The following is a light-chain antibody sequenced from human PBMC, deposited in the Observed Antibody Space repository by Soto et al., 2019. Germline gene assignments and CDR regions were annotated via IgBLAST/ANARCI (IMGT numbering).Light chain of an antibody. CDR1: SRHSSYA. J-gene: IGLJ2*01. CDR2: LNSDGSH. V-gene: IGLV4-69*01. Sequence: QLVLTQSPSASASLGASVKLTCTLSSRHSSYAIAWHQQQPEKGPRYLMTLNSDGSHTKGDGIPDRFSGSSSGTARSLTNSSLQAEDEADYYCQTWGTGILVVGGGTQLTVL. CDR3: QTWGTGILV.